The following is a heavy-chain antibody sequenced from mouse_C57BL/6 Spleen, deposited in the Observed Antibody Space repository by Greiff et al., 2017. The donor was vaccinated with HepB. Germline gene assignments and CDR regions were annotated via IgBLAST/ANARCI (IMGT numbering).Heavy chain of an antibody. CDR1: GYSITSGYY. J-gene: IGHJ1*03. V-gene: IGHV3-6*01. CDR3: ARAGDYDYFDV. CDR2: ISYDGSN. D-gene: IGHD2-4*01. Sequence: ESGPGLVKPSQSLSLTCSVTGYSITSGYYWNWIRQFPGNKLEWMGYISYDGSNNYNPSLKNRISITRDTSKNQFFLKLNSVTTEDTATYYCARAGDYDYFDVWGTGTTVTVSS.